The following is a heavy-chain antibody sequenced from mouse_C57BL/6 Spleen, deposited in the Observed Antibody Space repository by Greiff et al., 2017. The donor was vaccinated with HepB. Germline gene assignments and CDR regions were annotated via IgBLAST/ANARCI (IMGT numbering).Heavy chain of an antibody. V-gene: IGHV1-69*01. D-gene: IGHD1-1*01. CDR2: IDPSDSYT. Sequence: QVQLQQPGAELVMPGASVKLSCKASGYTFTSYWMHWVKQRPGQGLEWIGEIDPSDSYTNYNQKFKGKSTLTVDKSSSTAYMQLSSLTSEDSAVYYCARGYYYGSSPYYFDYWGQGTTLTVSS. CDR3: ARGYYYGSSPYYFDY. J-gene: IGHJ2*01. CDR1: GYTFTSYW.